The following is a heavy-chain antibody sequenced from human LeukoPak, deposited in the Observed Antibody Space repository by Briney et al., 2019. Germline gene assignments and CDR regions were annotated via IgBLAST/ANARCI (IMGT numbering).Heavy chain of an antibody. CDR1: GFTFSSYA. CDR3: ARGLAAAGLYFDY. CDR2: ISSNGGVT. V-gene: IGHV3-64*04. Sequence: GGSLKLSCSASGFTFSSYAMHWVRQAPGKGLQYVSAISSNGGVTYYADSVKGRFTISRDNSKNTLYLQMNSLRAEDTAVYYCARGLAAAGLYFDYWGQGTLVTVSS. D-gene: IGHD6-13*01. J-gene: IGHJ4*02.